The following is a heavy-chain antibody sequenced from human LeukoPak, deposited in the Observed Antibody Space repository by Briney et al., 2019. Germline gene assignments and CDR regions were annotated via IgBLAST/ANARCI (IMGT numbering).Heavy chain of an antibody. Sequence: AGGSLRLSCAASGFIFSSYAMSWVRQAPGKGLEWVSTISGSGGSTYYADSVEGRFTISRDNSKSTVYLQMNSLRAEDTAAYYCAKKEGELPFDCWGQGTLVSVSS. V-gene: IGHV3-23*01. CDR2: ISGSGGST. D-gene: IGHD1-26*01. CDR3: AKKEGELPFDC. J-gene: IGHJ4*02. CDR1: GFIFSSYA.